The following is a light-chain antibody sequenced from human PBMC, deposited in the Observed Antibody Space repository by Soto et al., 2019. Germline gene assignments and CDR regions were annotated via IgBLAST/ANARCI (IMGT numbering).Light chain of an antibody. CDR1: QNISFW. CDR2: RAS. J-gene: IGKJ1*01. V-gene: IGKV1-5*03. Sequence: DFQRTQSRSTLSASVGDRVTSTCRAGQNISFWLAWYQQKAGNAPEVLIHRASTLESGFPSRFSGSGSATEFTLAITALQPEDFAIYFCQEYGTSFTWTFGKGTQVDIK. CDR3: QEYGTSFTWT.